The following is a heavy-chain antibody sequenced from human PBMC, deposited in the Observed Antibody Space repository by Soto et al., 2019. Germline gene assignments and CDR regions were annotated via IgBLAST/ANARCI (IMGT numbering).Heavy chain of an antibody. Sequence: EVQLVESGGGLVQPGRSLRLSCAASGFTFEDFAMHWVRQAPGKGLEWVSGIGWNSGNIDYADSVKGRFIISRDNAKNSLYLQMNSLRPEDTALYYCAKDRGRIYGAQYDYWGQGTLVTVSS. J-gene: IGHJ4*02. V-gene: IGHV3-9*01. CDR3: AKDRGRIYGAQYDY. CDR2: IGWNSGNI. CDR1: GFTFEDFA. D-gene: IGHD4-17*01.